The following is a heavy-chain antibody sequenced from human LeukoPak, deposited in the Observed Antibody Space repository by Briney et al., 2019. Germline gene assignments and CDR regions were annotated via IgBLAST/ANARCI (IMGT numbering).Heavy chain of an antibody. Sequence: VASVKVSCKASGYTFTGYYMHWVRQAPGQGLEWMGWINPNSGGTNYAQKFQGRVTMTRDTSISTAYMELSRLRSDDTAVYYCARDYIAVAGTLWDDYWGQGTLVTVSS. CDR2: INPNSGGT. V-gene: IGHV1-2*02. CDR1: GYTFTGYY. J-gene: IGHJ4*02. CDR3: ARDYIAVAGTLWDDY. D-gene: IGHD6-19*01.